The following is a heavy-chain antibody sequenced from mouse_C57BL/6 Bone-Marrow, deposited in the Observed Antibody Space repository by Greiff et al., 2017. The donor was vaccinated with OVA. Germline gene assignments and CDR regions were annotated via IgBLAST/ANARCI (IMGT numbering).Heavy chain of an antibody. Sequence: QVQLQQSGAELARPGASVKLSCKASVYTFTSYGISWVKQRTGQGLEWIGEIYPRSGNTYYNEKFKGKATLTADKSSSTAYMELRSLTSEDSAVYFCARLQVYYDYDEPMDYWGQGTSVTVSS. CDR1: VYTFTSYG. D-gene: IGHD2-4*01. V-gene: IGHV1-81*01. CDR2: IYPRSGNT. J-gene: IGHJ4*01. CDR3: ARLQVYYDYDEPMDY.